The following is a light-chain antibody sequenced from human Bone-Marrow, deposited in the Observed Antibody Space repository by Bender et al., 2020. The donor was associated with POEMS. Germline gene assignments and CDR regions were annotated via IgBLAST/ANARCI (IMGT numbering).Light chain of an antibody. Sequence: QSALTQPASVSGSPGQSITISCTGTSSDVGSYKLVSWYQVHPGKAPKLIIYEVNKRPAGVLTRFSGSKSGTTASLRISGVQPEDEADYYCCSYAGSGTFVFGSGTTVTVL. V-gene: IGLV2-23*02. CDR2: EVN. CDR3: CSYAGSGTFV. CDR1: SSDVGSYKL. J-gene: IGLJ1*01.